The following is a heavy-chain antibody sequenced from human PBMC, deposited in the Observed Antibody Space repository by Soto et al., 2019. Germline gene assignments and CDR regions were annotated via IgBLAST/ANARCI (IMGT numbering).Heavy chain of an antibody. D-gene: IGHD6-6*01. J-gene: IGHJ6*02. V-gene: IGHV1-46*01. CDR3: ARERRYSSSPDYYYGMDV. Sequence: ASVKVSCKASGYTFTSYYMHWVRQAPGQGLEWMGIINPSGGSTSYAQKFQGRVTMTRDTSTSTVYVELSSLRSEDTAVYYCARERRYSSSPDYYYGMDVWGQGTTVTVS. CDR2: INPSGGST. CDR1: GYTFTSYY.